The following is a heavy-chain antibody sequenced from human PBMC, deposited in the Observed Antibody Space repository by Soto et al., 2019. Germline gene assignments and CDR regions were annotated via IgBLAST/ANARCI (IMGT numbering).Heavy chain of an antibody. CDR3: GRGVSSGWNPTRVDP. V-gene: IGHV4-30-4*08. Sequence: QIQLQESGPGLVKPSETLSLTCSVSGDSIRSVGYYWTWIRQPPGKGLEWLGDVYGVGTSRYNGSLRSRVYISADPTNTAISRTLTSVTATDTAVYFFGRGVSSGWNPTRVDPWGHG. J-gene: IGHJ5*02. CDR2: VYGVGTS. CDR1: GDSIRSVGYY. D-gene: IGHD6-25*01.